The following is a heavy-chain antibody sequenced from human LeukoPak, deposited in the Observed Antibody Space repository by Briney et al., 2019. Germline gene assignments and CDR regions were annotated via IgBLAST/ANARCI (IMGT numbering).Heavy chain of an antibody. V-gene: IGHV3-23*01. CDR3: ARDPAGRSGYPN. CDR1: GFTFSSYG. CDR2: ISGSGGST. D-gene: IGHD3-22*01. J-gene: IGHJ4*02. Sequence: GGTLRLSCAASGFTFSSYGMSWVRQAPGKGLEWVSAISGSGGSTYYADSVKGRFTISRDNAKNSLYLQMNSLRAEDTAVYYCARDPAGRSGYPNWGQGTLVTVSS.